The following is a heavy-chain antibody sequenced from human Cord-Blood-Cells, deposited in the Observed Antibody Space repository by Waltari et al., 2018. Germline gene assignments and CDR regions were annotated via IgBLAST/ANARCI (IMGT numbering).Heavy chain of an antibody. J-gene: IGHJ4*02. CDR1: GHCFTHHS. CDR3: ARLLPSYYDFWSGYSAFDY. Sequence: VQLLEPGAELKKPGASLTVPEAGSGHCFTHHSLLWVGLMRGNCPEWMGIIYPGDSDTRYSPSFQGQVTISADKSISTAYLQWSSLKASDTAMYYCARLLPSYYDFWSGYSAFDYWGQGTLVTVSS. V-gene: IGHV5-51*01. CDR2: IYPGDSDT. D-gene: IGHD3-3*01.